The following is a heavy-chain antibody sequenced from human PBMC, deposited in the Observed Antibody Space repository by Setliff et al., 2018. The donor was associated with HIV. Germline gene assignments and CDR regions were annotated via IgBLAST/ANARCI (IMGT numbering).Heavy chain of an antibody. CDR2: VFHSGSD. J-gene: IGHJ5*02. V-gene: IGHV4-39*07. Sequence: TSETLSLTCNVLGASINGGRFYWGWIRQPPGKALEWLGSVFHSGSDYYNPSLKSRVTISGDTTKNQISLKLTSVTAADTAVYYCARGGRSTVTQWAWFDPWGQGTLVTVSS. CDR3: ARGGRSTVTQWAWFDP. D-gene: IGHD4-17*01. CDR1: GASINGGRFY.